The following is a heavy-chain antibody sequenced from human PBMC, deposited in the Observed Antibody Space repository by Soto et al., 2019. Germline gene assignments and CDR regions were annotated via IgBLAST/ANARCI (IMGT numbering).Heavy chain of an antibody. J-gene: IGHJ4*02. V-gene: IGHV4-31*03. CDR1: GASMISGGYY. D-gene: IGHD3-22*01. CDR2: IYYSGST. Sequence: SETLSLTCTVSGASMISGGYYWTLIRQSPGKGLEWIGYIYYSGSTYYNPSLESRVAISLDTSRSQFSLTLHSVTAADTAIYYCARMNCDDTSGYPFDYWGQGMMVTVSS. CDR3: ARMNCDDTSGYPFDY.